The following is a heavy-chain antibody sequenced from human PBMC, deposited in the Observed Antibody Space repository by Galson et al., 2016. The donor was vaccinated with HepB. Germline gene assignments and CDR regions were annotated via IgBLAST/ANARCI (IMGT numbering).Heavy chain of an antibody. CDR1: GFTFSTYA. D-gene: IGHD5-24*01. CDR3: ARAPLEMATIQRGYFDY. J-gene: IGHJ4*02. Sequence: SLRLPCAASGFTFSTYAMSWVRQAPGKGLEWVSAISGSGVNAHYADSVKGRFTISRDNSKNTLYLQMNSLRAEDTAIYYCARAPLEMATIQRGYFDYWGQGTLVTVSS. CDR2: ISGSGVNA. V-gene: IGHV3-23*01.